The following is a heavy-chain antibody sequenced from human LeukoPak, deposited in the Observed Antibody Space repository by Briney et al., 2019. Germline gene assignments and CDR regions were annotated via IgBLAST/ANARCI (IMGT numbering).Heavy chain of an antibody. CDR3: ARADFVDAGPYLIGP. Sequence: AASVRVSCKTSGYSFTDYYIHWVRQAPGQGLGWMGWINPKSGRTSSARKFQDRVTMTRDPSISTVYMDMAWLTSDDTAIYFFARADFVDAGPYLIGPWGQGTLVTVSS. D-gene: IGHD3-3*01. V-gene: IGHV1-2*02. J-gene: IGHJ5*02. CDR2: INPKSGRT. CDR1: GYSFTDYY.